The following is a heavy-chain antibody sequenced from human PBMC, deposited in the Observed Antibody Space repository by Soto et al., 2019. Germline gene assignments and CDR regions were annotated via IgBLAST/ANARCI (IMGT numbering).Heavy chain of an antibody. Sequence: QVQLVQSGAEVQKPGSSVKVSCKASGGTFSSYAISWVRQAPGQGLEWMGGIIPIFGTANYAQKFQGRVMITADKSTSTAYMELSSLRSEDTAVYYCARGGYYDSSGYYGPADAFDIWGQGTMVTVSS. CDR1: GGTFSSYA. CDR2: IIPIFGTA. D-gene: IGHD3-22*01. V-gene: IGHV1-69*06. J-gene: IGHJ3*02. CDR3: ARGGYYDSSGYYGPADAFDI.